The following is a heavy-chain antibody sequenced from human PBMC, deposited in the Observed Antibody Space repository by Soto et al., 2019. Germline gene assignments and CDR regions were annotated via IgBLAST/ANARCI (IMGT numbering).Heavy chain of an antibody. V-gene: IGHV2-5*02. J-gene: IGHJ4*02. CDR3: AHNPDYHGPAFDY. CDR1: GFSLTTNGVG. D-gene: IGHD3-10*01. Sequence: QITLKESGPTLVKPTQTLTLTCTFSGFSLTTNGVGVGWVRQPPGKALEWLADIYWDDEKRYSPSLRSRLTXPXDXFRNQVGLTMTNMDPADTATYYCAHNPDYHGPAFDYWGQGTLVTVSS. CDR2: IYWDDEK.